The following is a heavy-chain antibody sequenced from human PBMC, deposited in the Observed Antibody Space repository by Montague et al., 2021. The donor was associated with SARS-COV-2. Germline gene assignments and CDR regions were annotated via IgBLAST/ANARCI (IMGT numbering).Heavy chain of an antibody. CDR3: ARRLTELEPPCDP. CDR1: GHSIRSATYY. V-gene: IGHV4-39*01. CDR2: IYYSGST. Sequence: SDTLSLIYAVSGHSIRSATYYWAWIRQPPGRGLEWIGNIYYSGSTMYNPSLKSRVTMSVDTSKNQFSLHLNLVTAADTAVYYCARRLTELEPPCDPWGQGTLVIVSS. D-gene: IGHD1-1*01. J-gene: IGHJ5*02.